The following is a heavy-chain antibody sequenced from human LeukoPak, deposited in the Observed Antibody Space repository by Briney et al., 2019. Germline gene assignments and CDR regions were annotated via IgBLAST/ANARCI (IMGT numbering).Heavy chain of an antibody. D-gene: IGHD6-13*01. V-gene: IGHV1-8*01. Sequence: VKVSCKASGYTYTSYDINWVRQATGQRLEGMGWMNPNRGNTGYAQKFQGRVTITRDTSISTAYMELSSLRSEDTAVYYCARGGAKGSWFAPRDCYCYYMDVWGKGTTVTVSS. J-gene: IGHJ6*03. CDR3: ARGGAKGSWFAPRDCYCYYMDV. CDR2: MNPNRGNT. CDR1: GYTYTSYD.